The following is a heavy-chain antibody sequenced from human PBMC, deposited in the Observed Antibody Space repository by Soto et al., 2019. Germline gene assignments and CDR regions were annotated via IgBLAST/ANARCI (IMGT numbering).Heavy chain of an antibody. CDR1: GGSISGYY. CDR3: ARYCNRGSCYFDY. V-gene: IGHV4-59*08. Sequence: SETLSLTCTVSGGSISGYYWTWIRQPPGKGLEWIGNIYYSGSTNYNPTLNSRVTISVDTSKNQLSLKLISVTAADTAVYYCARYCNRGSCYFDYWGQGTVVTVSS. CDR2: IYYSGST. D-gene: IGHD2-15*01. J-gene: IGHJ4*02.